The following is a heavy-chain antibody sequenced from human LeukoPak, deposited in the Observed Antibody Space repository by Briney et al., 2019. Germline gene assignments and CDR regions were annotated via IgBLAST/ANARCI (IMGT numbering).Heavy chain of an antibody. V-gene: IGHV1-69*05. J-gene: IGHJ4*02. CDR2: IIPIFGTA. CDR1: GGTFSSYA. D-gene: IGHD3-22*01. Sequence: SVKVSFKASGGTFSSYAISWVRQAPGQGLEWMGGIIPIFGTANYAQKFQGRVTITTDESTSTAYMELSSLRSEDTAVYYCARDYYDSSGYAKGSDWGQGTLVTVSS. CDR3: ARDYYDSSGYAKGSD.